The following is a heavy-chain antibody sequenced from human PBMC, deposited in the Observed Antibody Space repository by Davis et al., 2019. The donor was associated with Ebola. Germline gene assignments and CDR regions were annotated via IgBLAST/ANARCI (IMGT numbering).Heavy chain of an antibody. Sequence: MPSETLSLTCTVPGGSISSGGYYWSWIRQPPGKGLEWIGYIYYSGSTYYNPSLKSRVTISVDTSKNQFSLKLSSVTAADAAVYYCARIPFRHYYGSGSYYPKRHNYYYYMDVWGKGTTVTVSS. J-gene: IGHJ6*03. CDR3: ARIPFRHYYGSGSYYPKRHNYYYYMDV. CDR2: IYYSGST. D-gene: IGHD3-10*01. V-gene: IGHV4-31*03. CDR1: GGSISSGGYY.